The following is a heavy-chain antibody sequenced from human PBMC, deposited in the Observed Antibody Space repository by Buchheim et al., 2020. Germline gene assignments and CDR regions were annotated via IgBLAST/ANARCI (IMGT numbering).Heavy chain of an antibody. D-gene: IGHD2-15*01. CDR1: GFTFSSYA. CDR2: ISYDGSNK. CDR3: ARDRRVVVAATPGGGMDV. V-gene: IGHV3-30-3*01. J-gene: IGHJ6*02. Sequence: QVQLVESGGGVVQPGRSLRLSCAASGFTFSSYAMHWVRQAPGKGLEWVAVISYDGSNKYYADSVKGRFTISRDNSKNTLYLKMNSLGAEDTTVYCCARDRRVVVAATPGGGMDVWGQGTT.